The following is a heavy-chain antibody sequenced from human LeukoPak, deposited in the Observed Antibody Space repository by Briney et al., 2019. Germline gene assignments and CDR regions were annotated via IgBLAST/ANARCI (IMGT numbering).Heavy chain of an antibody. V-gene: IGHV3-21*01. D-gene: IGHD4-11*01. CDR2: ISSSSSYI. Sequence: PGGSLRLSCAASGFTFSSYSMNWVRQAPGKGLEWVSSISSSSSYIYYADSVKGRFTISRDNAKNSLYLQMNSLRAEDTAVYYCARDPIPTAGYYMDVWGKGTTVTVSS. CDR1: GFTFSSYS. CDR3: ARDPIPTAGYYMDV. J-gene: IGHJ6*03.